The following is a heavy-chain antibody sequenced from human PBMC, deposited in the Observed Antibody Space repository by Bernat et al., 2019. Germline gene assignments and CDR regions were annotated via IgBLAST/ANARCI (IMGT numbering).Heavy chain of an antibody. CDR3: AKGGSQRVYAHSGGFDP. CDR2: ISYDGSNK. D-gene: IGHD2-8*01. J-gene: IGHJ5*02. Sequence: QVQLVDSGGGVVQPGRSLRLSCAASGFTFSSYGMHWVRQAPGKGLEWVAVISYDGSNKYYADSVKGRFTISRDNSKNTLYLQMNSLRAEDTAVYYCAKGGSQRVYAHSGGFDPWGQGTLVTVSS. CDR1: GFTFSSYG. V-gene: IGHV3-30*18.